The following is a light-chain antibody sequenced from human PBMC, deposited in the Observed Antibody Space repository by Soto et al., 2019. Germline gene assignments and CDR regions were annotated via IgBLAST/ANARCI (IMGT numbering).Light chain of an antibody. CDR2: SAS. Sequence: EIVMTQSPVTLSVSPGERATLSFTASQSFNNNVAWYQQKPGHTPRLLIYSASIGATGTSARFSGSGSGSDFTLTISSLQSEDFAVYYCQQYNKWPLTFGPGTKVDNK. V-gene: IGKV3-15*01. J-gene: IGKJ3*01. CDR3: QQYNKWPLT. CDR1: QSFNNN.